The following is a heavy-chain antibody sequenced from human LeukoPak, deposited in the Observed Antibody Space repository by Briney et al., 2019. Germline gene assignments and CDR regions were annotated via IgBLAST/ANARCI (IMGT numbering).Heavy chain of an antibody. D-gene: IGHD3-22*01. V-gene: IGHV3-48*01. Sequence: GGSLRLSCAASGFTFSSYSMNWVRQAPGKGLEWVSYISSSSSTIYYADSVKGRFTISRDNSKNTLYLQMNSLRVEDTALYYCAKVATMIVVVRGPLDYWGQGTLVTVSS. CDR3: AKVATMIVVVRGPLDY. J-gene: IGHJ4*02. CDR2: ISSSSSTI. CDR1: GFTFSSYS.